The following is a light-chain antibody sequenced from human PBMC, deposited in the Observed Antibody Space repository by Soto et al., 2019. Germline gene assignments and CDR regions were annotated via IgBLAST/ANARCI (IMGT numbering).Light chain of an antibody. V-gene: IGLV2-14*03. J-gene: IGLJ2*01. CDR3: SSYTSTSTLA. CDR1: SSDVDGYNY. CDR2: DVS. Sequence: QSVLTQPASVSGSPGQSITISCTGTSSDVDGYNYVSWYQQHPGKAPKVMIYDVSNRPSGVSNRFSGSKSGNTASLTISGLQAEDEADYYCSSYTSTSTLAFGGGTKVTVL.